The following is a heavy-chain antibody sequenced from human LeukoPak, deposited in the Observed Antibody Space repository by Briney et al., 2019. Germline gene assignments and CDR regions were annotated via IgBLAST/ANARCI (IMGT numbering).Heavy chain of an antibody. CDR3: AKAYSGSYYYYYYMDV. J-gene: IGHJ6*03. D-gene: IGHD1-26*01. V-gene: IGHV3-9*01. CDR2: ISWNSGSI. CDR1: GFTFDDYA. Sequence: GGSLRLSCAASGFTFDDYAMHGVRHAPGKGLEWVSGISWNSGSIGYADSVKGRFTISRDNAKNSLYLQMNNLRAEDTALYYCAKAYSGSYYYYYYMDVWGKGTTVTISS.